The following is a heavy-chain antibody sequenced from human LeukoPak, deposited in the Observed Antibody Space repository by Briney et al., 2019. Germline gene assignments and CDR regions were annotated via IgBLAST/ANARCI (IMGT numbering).Heavy chain of an antibody. D-gene: IGHD6-13*01. CDR3: ARVGGIAAAGPDWYYYYGMDV. CDR2: IFPILGIA. J-gene: IGHJ6*02. V-gene: IGHV1-69*04. Sequence: ASVKVSCKPSGDTFSSYAISWVRQAPGQGLEWMGRIFPILGIANYAQKFQGRVTITADKSTSTAYMELSSLRSEDTAVYYCARVGGIAAAGPDWYYYYGMDVWGQGTTVTVSS. CDR1: GDTFSSYA.